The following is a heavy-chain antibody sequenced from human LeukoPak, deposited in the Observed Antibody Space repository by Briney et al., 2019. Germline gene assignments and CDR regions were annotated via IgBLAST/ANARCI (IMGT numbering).Heavy chain of an antibody. J-gene: IGHJ4*02. CDR1: GYTFTGHY. CDR2: INPNIGGP. D-gene: IGHD3-10*01. V-gene: IGHV1-2*02. CDR3: AGLSGRWFGEFGTDY. Sequence: ASVKVSCKASGYTFTGHYMHWVRLAPGQGLEWMGWINPNIGGPNYAQKFQGRVTMTRDTSISTAYMELSRLRSDDTAVYYCAGLSGRWFGEFGTDYWGQGTLVTVSS.